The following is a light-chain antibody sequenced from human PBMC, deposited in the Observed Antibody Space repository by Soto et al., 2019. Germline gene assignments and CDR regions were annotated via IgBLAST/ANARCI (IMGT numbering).Light chain of an antibody. CDR2: ATS. J-gene: IGKJ4*01. CDR3: QQSFSSPLT. CDR1: QNIGKF. Sequence: DIQMTQSPSSLSASVGDRVTITCRPSQNIGKFLNWYQQRPGKAPTALIHATSTLQSGVSSRFSGSRSDTDFTLTITSLRPEDFATYFCQQSFSSPLTFGGGTKVEL. V-gene: IGKV1-39*01.